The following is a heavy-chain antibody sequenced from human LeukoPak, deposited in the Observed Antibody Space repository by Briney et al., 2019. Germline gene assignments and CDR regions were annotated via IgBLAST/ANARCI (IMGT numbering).Heavy chain of an antibody. CDR2: IYPGYSHA. Sequence: GESLKISCKISGYTLTNNWIGWVRQVPGKGLEWMGLIYPGYSHAKYSPSFQGQVTLSVDASISTAYLQLTGLRASDTAIYYCVRFALTSSLDHWGQGTLVTVSS. J-gene: IGHJ5*02. CDR3: VRFALTSSLDH. D-gene: IGHD6-13*01. V-gene: IGHV5-51*01. CDR1: GYTLTNNW.